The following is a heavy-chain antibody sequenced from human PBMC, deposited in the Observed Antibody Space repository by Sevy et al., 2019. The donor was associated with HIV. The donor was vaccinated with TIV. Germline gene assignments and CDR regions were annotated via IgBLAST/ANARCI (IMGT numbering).Heavy chain of an antibody. D-gene: IGHD6-13*01. J-gene: IGHJ4*02. CDR1: GGSISSSTYY. V-gene: IGHV4-39*01. CDR3: ARRTYSRTTFDY. Sequence: SEILSLTCTVSGGSISSSTYYWAWIRQPPGKGLEWIGSIYYSGSTYYNPSLKSRVTISVDTSKNQFSLRLSSVTAADTAVYYCARRTYSRTTFDYWGQGTLVTVSS. CDR2: IYYSGST.